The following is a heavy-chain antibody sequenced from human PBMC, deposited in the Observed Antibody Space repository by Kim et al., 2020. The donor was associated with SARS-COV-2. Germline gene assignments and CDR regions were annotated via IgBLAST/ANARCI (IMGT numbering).Heavy chain of an antibody. D-gene: IGHD6-13*01. J-gene: IGHJ4*02. CDR3: ARGARLGSSSWSYYFDY. Sequence: LTSRVTISVDTSKNQFSLKLSSVTAADTAVYYCARGARLGSSSWSYYFDYWGQGTLVTVSS. V-gene: IGHV4-34*01.